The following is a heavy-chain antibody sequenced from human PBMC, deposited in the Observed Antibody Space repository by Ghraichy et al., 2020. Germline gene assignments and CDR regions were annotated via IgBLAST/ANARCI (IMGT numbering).Heavy chain of an antibody. CDR3: AKASRNRGHTGYDFDS. CDR2: VSYDGNSE. Sequence: GGSLRLSCVGSGFTFGSYGMHWVRQAPAKGLEWVSVVSYDGNSENYADSVKGRFTTSRDNPKNTLYLQMNSLRDEDTAVYYCAKASRNRGHTGYDFDSWGQGTLVTVSS. J-gene: IGHJ4*02. D-gene: IGHD2-8*02. V-gene: IGHV3-30*18. CDR1: GFTFGSYG.